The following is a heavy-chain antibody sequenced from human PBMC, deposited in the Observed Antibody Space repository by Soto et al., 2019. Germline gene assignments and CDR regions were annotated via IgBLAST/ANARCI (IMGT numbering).Heavy chain of an antibody. D-gene: IGHD1-20*01. CDR1: GVSISSYY. J-gene: IGHJ4*02. CDR2: IYYSGST. V-gene: IGHV4-59*01. Sequence: SETLSLTCTVSGVSISSYYWSWIRQPPGKGLEWIGYIYYSGSTNYNPSLKSRVTISVDTSKNQFSLKLSSVTAADTAVYYCARDKGIVDYWGQGTLVTVSS. CDR3: ARDKGIVDY.